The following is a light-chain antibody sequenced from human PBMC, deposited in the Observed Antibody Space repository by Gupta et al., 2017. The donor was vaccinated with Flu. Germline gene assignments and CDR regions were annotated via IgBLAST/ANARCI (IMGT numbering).Light chain of an antibody. Sequence: EIVLTQYPDTISLPPGERATLPCRASQSVNNNYLAWYQHNPGQAPRHLIYGASSRATGRPDRFSGSGCGTDFTLTISRLEPEDCAVYYYQQYGISPSWTFGQGTKVEIK. CDR1: QSVNNNY. V-gene: IGKV3-20*01. CDR2: GAS. J-gene: IGKJ1*01. CDR3: QQYGISPSWT.